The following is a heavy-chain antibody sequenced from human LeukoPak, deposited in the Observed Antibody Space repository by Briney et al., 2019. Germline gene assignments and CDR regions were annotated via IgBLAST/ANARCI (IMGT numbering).Heavy chain of an antibody. D-gene: IGHD3-22*01. V-gene: IGHV1-18*01. CDR1: GYTFTSYG. CDR3: ARRADSSGDQYNWFDP. Sequence: ASVKVSCKASGYTFTSYGISWVRQAPGQGLEWMGWISAYNGNTNYAQKLQGRVTMTTDTSTSTVYMELSSLRSEDTAVYYCARRADSSGDQYNWFDPWGQGTLVTVSS. CDR2: ISAYNGNT. J-gene: IGHJ5*02.